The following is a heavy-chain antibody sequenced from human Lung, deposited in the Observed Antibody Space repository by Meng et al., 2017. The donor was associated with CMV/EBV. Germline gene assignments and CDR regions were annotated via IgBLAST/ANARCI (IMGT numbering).Heavy chain of an antibody. Sequence: GGSLRLXCAVSGLSVSGYWMTWVRQAPEKGLEWVANIKTDGSEKYYLDSVKGRFTISRDNAKNSLYLHMNNLRAEDTGVYYCVTEPITRGSAHWGLGTLVTVSS. CDR1: GLSVSGYW. D-gene: IGHD3-10*01. V-gene: IGHV3-7*01. J-gene: IGHJ4*02. CDR2: IKTDGSEK. CDR3: VTEPITRGSAH.